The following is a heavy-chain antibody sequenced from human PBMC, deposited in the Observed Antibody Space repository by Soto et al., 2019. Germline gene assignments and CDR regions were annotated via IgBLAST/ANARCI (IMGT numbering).Heavy chain of an antibody. J-gene: IGHJ4*02. CDR1: GFTFSSYA. V-gene: IGHV3-23*01. CDR3: AKENGYSSSWFEFDY. CDR2: ISGSGGST. Sequence: EVQLLESGGGLVQPGGSLRLSCAASGFTFSSYAMSWVRQAPGKGLEWVSAISGSGGSTYYADSVKGRFTISRANSKNTLLLPMNSLRAEDTAVYYCAKENGYSSSWFEFDYWGQGTLVTVSS. D-gene: IGHD6-13*01.